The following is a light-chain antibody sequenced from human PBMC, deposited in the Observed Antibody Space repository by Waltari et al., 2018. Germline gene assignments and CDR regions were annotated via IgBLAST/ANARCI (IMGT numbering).Light chain of an antibody. Sequence: QSALTQPRSVSGSPGQSVTISCTGTSSDVGGYNYVSWYQQHPGKAPKLMIYDVTKRPSGVPDRFSGSKSGNTASLTSSGLQAEDEADYYCCSYAGSIWVFGGGTKMTVL. CDR3: CSYAGSIWV. J-gene: IGLJ3*02. V-gene: IGLV2-11*01. CDR1: SSDVGGYNY. CDR2: DVT.